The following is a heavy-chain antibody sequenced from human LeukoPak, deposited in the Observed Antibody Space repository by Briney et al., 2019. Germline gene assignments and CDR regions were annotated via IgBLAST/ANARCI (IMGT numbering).Heavy chain of an antibody. CDR3: VSFYETY. Sequence: GGSLRLSCAASGFTFSSYAMSWVRQAPGKGLVWVSHINGDGSWTTYADSVKGRFTISKDNAKNTVYLQMNNLRAEDTAVYYCVSFYETYWGRGTLVTVSS. V-gene: IGHV3-74*01. D-gene: IGHD2-2*01. J-gene: IGHJ4*02. CDR2: INGDGSWT. CDR1: GFTFSSYA.